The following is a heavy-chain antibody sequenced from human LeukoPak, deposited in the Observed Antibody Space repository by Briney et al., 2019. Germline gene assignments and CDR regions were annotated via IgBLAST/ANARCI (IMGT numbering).Heavy chain of an antibody. CDR2: ISDSGGST. Sequence: GGSLRLSYAASGFTFSSYAMSWVRQAPGKGLEWVSGISDSGGSTFYADSVKGRFTISRDNSKNTLYLQMNSLRAEDTAVYYCANPPRESRDCSSTTCPFDYWGQGTLVTVSS. V-gene: IGHV3-23*01. J-gene: IGHJ4*02. CDR1: GFTFSSYA. CDR3: ANPPRESRDCSSTTCPFDY. D-gene: IGHD2-2*01.